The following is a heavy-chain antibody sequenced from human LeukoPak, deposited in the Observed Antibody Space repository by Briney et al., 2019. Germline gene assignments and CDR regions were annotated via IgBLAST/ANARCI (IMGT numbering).Heavy chain of an antibody. D-gene: IGHD3-16*02. CDR2: IIPIFGTA. CDR1: GGTFSSYA. V-gene: IGHV1-69*13. J-gene: IGHJ4*02. CDR3: AREGYDYVWGSYRYCYYFDY. Sequence: SVKVSCKASGGTFSSYAISWVRQAPGQGLEWMGGIIPIFGTANYAQKFQGRVTITADESTSTAYMELSSLRSEDTAVYYCAREGYDYVWGSYRYCYYFDYWGQGTLVTVSS.